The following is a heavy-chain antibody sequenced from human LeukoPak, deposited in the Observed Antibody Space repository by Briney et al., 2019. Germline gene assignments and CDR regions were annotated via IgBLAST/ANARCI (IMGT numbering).Heavy chain of an antibody. CDR1: GFTVSGNY. CDR3: ARGRRDYGDYPY. CDR2: IYSGGDT. J-gene: IGHJ4*02. V-gene: IGHV3-53*01. D-gene: IGHD4-17*01. Sequence: GGSLRLSCAASGFTVSGNYMSWVRQAPGKGLEWVSVIYSGGDTYSADSVKGRLTTSRDNSKNTLYLQMNSLRAEDTAVYYCARGRRDYGDYPYWGQRTLVTVSS.